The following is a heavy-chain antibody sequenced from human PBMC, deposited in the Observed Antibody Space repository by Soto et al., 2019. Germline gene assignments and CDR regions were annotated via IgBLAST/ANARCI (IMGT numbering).Heavy chain of an antibody. V-gene: IGHV2-5*02. J-gene: IGHJ4*02. D-gene: IGHD2-15*01. CDR3: ALTGYGECFGYFDY. CDR1: GFSLSSSGVG. Sequence: SGPTLVNPTQTLTLTCTFSGFSLSSSGVGVGWIRQPPGKALEWLALIYWDDDKRYSPSLKSRLTITKDTSKNQVVLTMTNMEPVATPTYYCALTGYGECFGYFDYWGQGTPVTVHS. CDR2: IYWDDDK.